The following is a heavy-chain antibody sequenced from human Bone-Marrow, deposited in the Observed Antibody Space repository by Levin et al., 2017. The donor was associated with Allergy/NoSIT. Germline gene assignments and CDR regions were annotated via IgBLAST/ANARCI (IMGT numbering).Heavy chain of an antibody. D-gene: IGHD4-23*01. CDR3: TIAATVDIAGPIAEYFQH. CDR1: GFTFSSYA. J-gene: IGHJ1*01. Sequence: QTGGSLRLSCAASGFTFSSYAMSWVRQAPGKGLEWVSAISGSGGSTYYADSVKGRFTISRDNSKNTLYLQMNSLRAEDTAVYYCTIAATVDIAGPIAEYFQHWGQGTLVTVSS. V-gene: IGHV3-23*01. CDR2: ISGSGGST.